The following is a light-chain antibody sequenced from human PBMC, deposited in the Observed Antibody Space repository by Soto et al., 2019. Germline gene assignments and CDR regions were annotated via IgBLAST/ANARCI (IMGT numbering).Light chain of an antibody. J-gene: IGLJ3*02. V-gene: IGLV1-40*01. Sequence: QSALTQPPSVSGAPGQRVTISCTGNNSNLGAGYDVHWYQQLPGAAPKLVIFGNRNRPSGVPERFSGSKSGTSAFLAITGLQAEDEADYYCQAYDYSLTAVVFGGGTKLTVL. CDR1: NSNLGAGYD. CDR2: GNR. CDR3: QAYDYSLTAVV.